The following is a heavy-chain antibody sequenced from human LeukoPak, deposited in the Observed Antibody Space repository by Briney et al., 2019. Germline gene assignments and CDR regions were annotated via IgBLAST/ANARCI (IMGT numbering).Heavy chain of an antibody. CDR2: IYYSGST. D-gene: IGHD5-24*01. V-gene: IGHV4-39*07. CDR3: GQVATMFLVVY. Sequence: PSETLSLTCTVSGGSISSSSYYWGWIRQPPGKGLEWIGSIYYSGSTYYNPSLKSRVTISVDTSKNQFSLKLSSVTAADTAVYYCGQVATMFLVVYWGQGTLVTVSS. J-gene: IGHJ4*02. CDR1: GGSISSSSYY.